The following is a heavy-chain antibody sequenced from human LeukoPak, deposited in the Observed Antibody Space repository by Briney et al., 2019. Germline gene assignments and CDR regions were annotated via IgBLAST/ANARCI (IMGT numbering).Heavy chain of an antibody. J-gene: IGHJ6*03. V-gene: IGHV3-49*04. D-gene: IGHD3-9*01. Sequence: GGSLRLSCTASGFTFGDYAMSWVRQAPGKGLEWVGSIRSKAYGGTTEYAASVKGRFTISRDDSKSIAYLQMNSLKTEDTAVYYCTRDSHSCSYDILTGYYNPDYYYMDVWGKGTTVTVSS. CDR3: TRDSHSCSYDILTGYYNPDYYYMDV. CDR2: IRSKAYGGTT. CDR1: GFTFGDYA.